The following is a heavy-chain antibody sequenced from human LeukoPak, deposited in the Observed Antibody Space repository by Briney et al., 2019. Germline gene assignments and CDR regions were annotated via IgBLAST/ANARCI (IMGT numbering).Heavy chain of an antibody. CDR3: ARHLRLVTAFDY. Sequence: PSETLSLTCAVFRGSFSGYYWNWLRQSPAKGLEWIGEIYHSGSTNYNPSLKSRVTISVDKSKNQFSLKLSSVTAADTAVYYCARHLRLVTAFDYWGQGTLVTVSS. J-gene: IGHJ4*02. CDR2: IYHSGST. CDR1: RGSFSGYY. D-gene: IGHD3-9*01. V-gene: IGHV4-34*01.